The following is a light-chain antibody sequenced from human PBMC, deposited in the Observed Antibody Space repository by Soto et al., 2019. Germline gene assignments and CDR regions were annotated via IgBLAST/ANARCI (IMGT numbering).Light chain of an antibody. V-gene: IGKV1-5*03. CDR2: RSS. J-gene: IGKJ1*01. CDR3: QQYSSYWT. CDR1: QDLDKW. Sequence: IVMSQSPSSLSASVGDRVTITCRASQDLDKWLAWYQQKPGKAPKLLIYRSSTLKQGVPSRFSCFGSGTEYILTINDLQPDDFATYYCQQYSSYWTFGQGTKVDIK.